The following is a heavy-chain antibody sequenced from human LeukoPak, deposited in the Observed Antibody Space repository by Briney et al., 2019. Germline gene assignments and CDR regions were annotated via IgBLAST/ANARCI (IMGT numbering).Heavy chain of an antibody. CDR1: GFRFSDYY. J-gene: IGHJ4*02. CDR3: ARDRGSTVTTVGY. V-gene: IGHV3-11*04. D-gene: IGHD4-17*01. CDR2: ISSSAATT. Sequence: GGSLRLSCVTSGFRFSDYYMMWIRQAPGKGPEWVAHISSSAATTLYADSVKGRFTVSRDNAKNSLYLEMTSLRAEDTAVYYCARDRGSTVTTVGYWGQGTLVTGSS.